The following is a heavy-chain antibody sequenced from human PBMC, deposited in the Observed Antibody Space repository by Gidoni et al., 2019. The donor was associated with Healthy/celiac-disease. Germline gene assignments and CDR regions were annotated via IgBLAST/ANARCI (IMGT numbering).Heavy chain of an antibody. Sequence: QVQLVESGRGVVQPGRSLRLSCAASGFTFSSYGLHWVRQAPGKGLVWVAVRWYDGSNRYYADSVEGRFTISRDNSKNTLYLQMNSLRAEDTAVYYCARDPSTVTKYYYYYYYMDVWGKGTTVTVSS. CDR1: GFTFSSYG. CDR2: RWYDGSNR. V-gene: IGHV3-33*01. J-gene: IGHJ6*03. D-gene: IGHD4-17*01. CDR3: ARDPSTVTKYYYYYYYMDV.